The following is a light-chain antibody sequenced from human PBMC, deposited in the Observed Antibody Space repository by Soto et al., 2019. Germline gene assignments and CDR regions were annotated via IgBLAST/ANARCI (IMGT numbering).Light chain of an antibody. CDR1: QSISSW. J-gene: IGKJ4*01. CDR3: QQRSNWPPLT. CDR2: TAS. Sequence: DIQMAQSPSTLAASVGDRVTITCRASQSISSWMAWYQQKPGQAPKLLIYTASSLQTGVPSRFSGTGSGTEFTLTISSLEPEDFAVYYCQQRSNWPPLTFGGGTKVEIK. V-gene: IGKV1-5*03.